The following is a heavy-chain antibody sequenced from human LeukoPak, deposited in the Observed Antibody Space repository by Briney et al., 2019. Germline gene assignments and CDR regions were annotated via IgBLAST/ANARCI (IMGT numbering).Heavy chain of an antibody. V-gene: IGHV3-73*01. D-gene: IGHD6-19*01. Sequence: GGSLRPSCAASGFTLSGSAMHWVRQASGKGLEGVGCFSSIANSYATAYAASVKARFTISRDDSKNTAYLQMNSLKTEDAAVYYCTRIPYTAVAGVDYWGQGTLVTVSS. CDR2: FSSIANSYAT. CDR1: GFTLSGSA. CDR3: TRIPYTAVAGVDY. J-gene: IGHJ4*02.